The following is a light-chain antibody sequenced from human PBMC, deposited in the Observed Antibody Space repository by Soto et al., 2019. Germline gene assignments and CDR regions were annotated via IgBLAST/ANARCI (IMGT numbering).Light chain of an antibody. CDR2: EES. CDR1: QAITNN. CDR3: QQYDVHPKT. V-gene: IGKV1-9*01. J-gene: IGKJ1*01. Sequence: DIHLTQSPSSLSASVGDRVTITCRASQAITNNLAWYQQKPGNPPRLLIYEESTLHSGVPSRFSGSGYGTDFTLTITSLQTDDFGTYHCQQYDVHPKTFGQGTKVDIK.